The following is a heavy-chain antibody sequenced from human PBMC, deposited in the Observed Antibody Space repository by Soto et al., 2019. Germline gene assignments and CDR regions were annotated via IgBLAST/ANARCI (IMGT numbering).Heavy chain of an antibody. Sequence: ASVKVSCKASGYTFTSYGISWVRQAPGQGLEWMGWISAYNGNTNYAQKLQGRVTMTTDTSTSTAYMELRSLRSDDTAVYYCARDDFSVVINLAGAFDIWCQGTMVTVSS. CDR1: GYTFTSYG. V-gene: IGHV1-18*01. J-gene: IGHJ3*02. D-gene: IGHD3-3*01. CDR2: ISAYNGNT. CDR3: ARDDFSVVINLAGAFDI.